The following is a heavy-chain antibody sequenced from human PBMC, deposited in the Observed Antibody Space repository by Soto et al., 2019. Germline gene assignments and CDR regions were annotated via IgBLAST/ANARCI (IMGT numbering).Heavy chain of an antibody. J-gene: IGHJ4*02. CDR2: INPSGGSS. CDR1: GYTFTNYY. CDR3: ARGVGSGWPLEY. V-gene: IGHV1-46*04. D-gene: IGHD6-19*01. Sequence: ASVKVSCKASGYTFTNYYIHWVRQAPGQGLEWMGRINPSGGSSNYAQKLQGRVTMTTDTPTTTVYMELSRLRSDDTAVYYCARGVGSGWPLEYWGQGTLVTVSS.